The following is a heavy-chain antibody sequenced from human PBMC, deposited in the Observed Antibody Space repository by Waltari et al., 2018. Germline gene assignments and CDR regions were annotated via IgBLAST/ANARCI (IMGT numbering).Heavy chain of an antibody. CDR1: GGSIRSSSYY. J-gene: IGHJ2*01. CDR2: IYYSGST. Sequence: QLQLQESGPGLVKPSETLSLTCTVSGGSIRSSSYYWGWIRQPPGKGLEWIGSIYYSGSTYYYPSLKSRVTISVDTSKTQVSLRLSSVTAADTAVYYCARHPAMTIMLWYFDLWGRGTLVTVSS. CDR3: ARHPAMTIMLWYFDL. V-gene: IGHV4-39*01. D-gene: IGHD2-8*01.